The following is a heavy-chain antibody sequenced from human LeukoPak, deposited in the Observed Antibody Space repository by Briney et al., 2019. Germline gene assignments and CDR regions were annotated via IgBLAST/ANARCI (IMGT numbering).Heavy chain of an antibody. D-gene: IGHD6-6*01. CDR3: ARWKRRYSSSSYFDY. CDR1: GYPISSGYY. Sequence: TSETLSLTCTVSGYPISSGYYWGWIRQPPGKGLEWIGSIYHSGSTNYNPSLKSRVTISVDTSKNQFSLKLSSVTAADTAVYYCARWKRRYSSSSYFDYWGQGTLATVSS. V-gene: IGHV4-38-2*02. CDR2: IYHSGST. J-gene: IGHJ4*02.